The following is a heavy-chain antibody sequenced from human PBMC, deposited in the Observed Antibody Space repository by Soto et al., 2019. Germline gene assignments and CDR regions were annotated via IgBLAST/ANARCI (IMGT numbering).Heavy chain of an antibody. CDR2: ISYDGSDK. J-gene: IGHJ4*02. CDR3: ARGGIIVE. Sequence: QVQLVESGGGVVQPGRSLRLSCAASGFNFTSYAMHWVRQAPGKGLEWVAVISYDGSDKYYADSAKGRFTISRDNSKNTLYLQMNSLTTDDTAVYYCARGGIIVEWGQGTLVTVSS. CDR1: GFNFTSYA. V-gene: IGHV3-30-3*01. D-gene: IGHD3-22*01.